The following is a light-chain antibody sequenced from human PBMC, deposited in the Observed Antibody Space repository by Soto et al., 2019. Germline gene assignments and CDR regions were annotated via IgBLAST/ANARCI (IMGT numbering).Light chain of an antibody. CDR3: QQSYSQYT. V-gene: IGKV1-39*01. CDR1: QSISSY. J-gene: IGKJ2*01. Sequence: DIQMTQSPSSLSASVGDRVTITCRASQSISSYLNWYQQKPGKAPKLLIYAASSLQSGVPSRFSGSGSATDFPLTISSLQPEDFATYYCQQSYSQYTFGQGTKLEIK. CDR2: AAS.